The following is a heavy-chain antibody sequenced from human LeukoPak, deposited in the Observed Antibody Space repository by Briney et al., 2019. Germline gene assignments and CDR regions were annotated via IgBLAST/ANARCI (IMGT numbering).Heavy chain of an antibody. CDR1: GFTFSSYG. CDR2: IRHDGSNK. V-gene: IGHV3-30*02. D-gene: IGHD2-15*01. Sequence: PGGSLRLSCAASGFTFSSYGMHWVRQAPGKGLEWVAFIRHDGSNKYYTDSVKGRFTIFRDNFKNTLYLQMNSLRAEDTAVYYWANRLDVVVVAATRRHDDAFDIWGQGTMVTVSS. CDR3: ANRLDVVVVAATRRHDDAFDI. J-gene: IGHJ3*02.